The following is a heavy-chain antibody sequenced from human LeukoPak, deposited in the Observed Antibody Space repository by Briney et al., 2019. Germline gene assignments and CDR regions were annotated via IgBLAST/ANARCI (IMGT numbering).Heavy chain of an antibody. V-gene: IGHV4-34*01. CDR1: GGSFSGYY. J-gene: IGHJ5*02. CDR2: INHSGST. Sequence: PSETLSLTCAVYGGSFSGYYWSRIRQPPGKGLEWTGEINHSGSTNYNPSLKSRVTISVDTSKNQFSLNLTSVTAADTAVYYCARFTPQGYGWGGYNRFDPWGQGTLVTVSS. CDR3: ARFTPQGYGWGGYNRFDP. D-gene: IGHD3-16*01.